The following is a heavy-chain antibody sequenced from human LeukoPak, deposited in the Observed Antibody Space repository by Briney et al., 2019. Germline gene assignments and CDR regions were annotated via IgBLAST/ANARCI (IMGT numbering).Heavy chain of an antibody. CDR3: AKDSPILTV. Sequence: PGGSLRLSCAASGFSFGTHGMSWVRQGPGKGLEWVSALDGSGASIYYTDSVKGRFTISRDNSKNTLFLQMNSLRAEDTAIYYCAKDSPILTVWGQGTMVTVSP. CDR2: LDGSGASI. D-gene: IGHD3-9*01. J-gene: IGHJ3*01. CDR1: GFSFGTHG. V-gene: IGHV3-23*01.